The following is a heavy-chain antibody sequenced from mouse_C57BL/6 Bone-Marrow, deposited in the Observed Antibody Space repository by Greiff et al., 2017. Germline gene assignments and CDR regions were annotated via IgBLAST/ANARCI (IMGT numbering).Heavy chain of an antibody. V-gene: IGHV1-63*01. CDR1: GYTFTNYW. Sequence: VKVVESGAELVRPGTSVKMSCKASGYTFTNYWIGWAKQRPGHGLEWIGDIYPGGGYTNYNEKFKGKATLTADKSSSTAYMQFSSLTSEDSAIYYCARYRLNYFDYWGQGTTLTVSS. D-gene: IGHD2-12*01. CDR2: IYPGGGYT. J-gene: IGHJ2*01. CDR3: ARYRLNYFDY.